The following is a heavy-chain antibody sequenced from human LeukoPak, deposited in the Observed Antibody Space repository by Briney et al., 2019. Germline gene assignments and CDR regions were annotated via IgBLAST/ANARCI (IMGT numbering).Heavy chain of an antibody. V-gene: IGHV1-2*04. Sequence: ASVKVSCKASGYTFTGYYMHWVRQAPGQGLEWIGWINPNSGGTNFAQKFQGWVTMARDTSISTAYMELSRLRSDDTAVYYCARAYSGYSYGYGYFDYWGRGTLVTVSS. CDR1: GYTFTGYY. D-gene: IGHD5-18*01. CDR2: INPNSGGT. CDR3: ARAYSGYSYGYGYFDY. J-gene: IGHJ4*02.